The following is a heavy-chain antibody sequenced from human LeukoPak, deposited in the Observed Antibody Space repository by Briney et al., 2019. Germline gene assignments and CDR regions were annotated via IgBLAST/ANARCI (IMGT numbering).Heavy chain of an antibody. D-gene: IGHD3-9*01. CDR3: ARDSAYYDILTGYPGEYYFDY. CDR1: GGSISSYY. J-gene: IGHJ4*02. Sequence: PSETLSLTCTVSGGSISSYYWSWIRQPAGKGLEWIGRIYTSGSTNYNPSLKSRVTMLVDTSKNQFSLKLSSVTAADTAVYYCARDSAYYDILTGYPGEYYFDYWGQGTLVTVSS. V-gene: IGHV4-4*07. CDR2: IYTSGST.